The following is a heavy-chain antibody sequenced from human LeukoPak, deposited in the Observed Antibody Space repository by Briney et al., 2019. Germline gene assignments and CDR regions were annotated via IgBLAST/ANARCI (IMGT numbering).Heavy chain of an antibody. CDR3: ARVSGNSAAGDAFDI. J-gene: IGHJ3*02. CDR2: INHSGST. Sequence: KPSETLSLTCAVYGGSFSGYYWSWIRQPPGRGLEWIGEINHSGSTSYNPSLKSRVTISVDTSKNQFSLNLNSVTAADTAVYYCARVSGNSAAGDAFDIWGQGTTVTVSS. D-gene: IGHD4-23*01. CDR1: GGSFSGYY. V-gene: IGHV4-34*01.